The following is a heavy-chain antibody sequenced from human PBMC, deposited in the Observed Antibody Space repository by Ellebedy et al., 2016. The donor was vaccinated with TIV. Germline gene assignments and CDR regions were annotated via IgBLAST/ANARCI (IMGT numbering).Heavy chain of an antibody. J-gene: IGHJ4*02. CDR3: ARSITGYSSGWNFDY. Sequence: GESLKISCAASGFTFSSYAMSWVRQAPGKGLEWVSAISGSGGSTYYADSVKGRFTISRDNSKNTLYLQMNSLRAEDTAVYYCARSITGYSSGWNFDYWGQGTLVTVSS. D-gene: IGHD6-19*01. V-gene: IGHV3-23*01. CDR1: GFTFSSYA. CDR2: ISGSGGST.